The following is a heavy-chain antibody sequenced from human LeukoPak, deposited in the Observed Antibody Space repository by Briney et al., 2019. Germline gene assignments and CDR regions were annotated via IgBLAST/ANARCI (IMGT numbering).Heavy chain of an antibody. CDR3: AKGSRPSYYYYGMDV. D-gene: IGHD6-6*01. J-gene: IGHJ6*02. V-gene: IGHV3-23*01. CDR1: GFTFSSYA. Sequence: GGSLRLSCAASGFTFSSYAMSWVRQAPGKGLEWVSAISGSGGSTYYADSVKGRFTISIDNSKNTLYLQMNSPRAEDTAVYYCAKGSRPSYYYYGMDVWGQGTTVTVSS. CDR2: ISGSGGST.